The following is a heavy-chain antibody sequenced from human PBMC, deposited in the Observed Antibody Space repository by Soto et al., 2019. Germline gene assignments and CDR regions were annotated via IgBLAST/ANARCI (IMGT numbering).Heavy chain of an antibody. CDR1: GGSINNYY. J-gene: IGHJ4*02. Sequence: QVQLQESGPGLVRPSETLSLTCTVSGGSINNYYWRWIRQPPGKGMEWIGYIYYSGSTYYNPSLKSRVTISVATSKNQFSLKLSSVTAADTAVYYCARDGMSYSSDYWGQGTLVTVSS. D-gene: IGHD5-18*01. V-gene: IGHV4-59*01. CDR3: ARDGMSYSSDY. CDR2: IYYSGST.